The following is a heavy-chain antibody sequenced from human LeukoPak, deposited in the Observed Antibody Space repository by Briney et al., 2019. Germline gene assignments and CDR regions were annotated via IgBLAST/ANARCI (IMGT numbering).Heavy chain of an antibody. CDR3: ARDLWADDSSGYYHQVY. CDR2: IIPIFGTA. J-gene: IGHJ4*02. D-gene: IGHD3-22*01. V-gene: IGHV1-69*13. Sequence: ASVKVSCKASGGTFSSYAISWVRQAPGQGLEWMGGIIPIFGTANYAQKFQGRVTITADESTSTAYMELSSLRSEDTAVYYCARDLWADDSSGYYHQVYWGQGTLVTVSS. CDR1: GGTFSSYA.